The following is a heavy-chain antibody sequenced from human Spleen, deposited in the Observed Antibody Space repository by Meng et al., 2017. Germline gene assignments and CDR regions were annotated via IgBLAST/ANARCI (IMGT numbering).Heavy chain of an antibody. CDR1: GYSFTTYG. CDR2: IHPSGHP. CDR3: VKHSSDWSLDS. Sequence: QVQLVQSGAEVKNPGASVKVSCKTSGYSFTTYGIHWVRQAPGQSLEWMGWIHPSGHPTYAQKFQGRVTMTIDTSTTTASMELRSLRSDDSALYYCVKHSSDWSLDSWGQGTLVTVSS. J-gene: IGHJ4*02. D-gene: IGHD6-19*01. V-gene: IGHV1-3*01.